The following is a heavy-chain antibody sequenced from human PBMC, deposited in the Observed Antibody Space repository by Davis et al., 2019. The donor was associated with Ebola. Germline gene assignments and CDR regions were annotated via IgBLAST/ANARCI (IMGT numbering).Heavy chain of an antibody. V-gene: IGHV3-64D*06. CDR2: ISSNGGST. D-gene: IGHD3-16*01. CDR3: VKTFEVYDSTRAFDI. Sequence: PGGSLRLSCSASGFTFSSYAMHWVRQAPGKGLEYVSAISSNGGSTYYADSVKGRFTISRDNSKNTLYLQMSSLRAEDTAVYYCVKTFEVYDSTRAFDIWGQGTMVTVSS. J-gene: IGHJ3*02. CDR1: GFTFSSYA.